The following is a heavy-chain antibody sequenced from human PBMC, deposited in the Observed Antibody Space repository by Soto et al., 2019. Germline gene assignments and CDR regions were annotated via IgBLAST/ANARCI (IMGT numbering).Heavy chain of an antibody. CDR1: GFTFSSYS. V-gene: IGHV3-21*01. Sequence: EVQLVESGGGLVKPGGSLRLSCAASGFTFSSYSMNWVRQAPGKGLEWVSSISSSSSYIYYADSVKGRFTISRDNAKNSLYLQMNSLRAEDTAVYYCARDWGYYDYYGMDVWGQGTTVTVSS. CDR3: ARDWGYYDYYGMDV. D-gene: IGHD3-16*01. J-gene: IGHJ6*02. CDR2: ISSSSSYI.